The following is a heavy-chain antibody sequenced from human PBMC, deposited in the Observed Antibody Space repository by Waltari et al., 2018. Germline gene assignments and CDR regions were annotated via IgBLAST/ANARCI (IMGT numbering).Heavy chain of an antibody. CDR1: GGSISSSSYY. CDR3: ARSKLKYSGYDLDWYFDL. J-gene: IGHJ2*01. D-gene: IGHD5-12*01. V-gene: IGHV4-39*07. CDR2: IYYSGST. Sequence: QLQLQESGPGLVKPSETLSLTCTVSGGSISSSSYYWGWIRQPPGKGLEWIGSIYYSGSTYYNPSLKSRVTISVDTSKNQFSLKLSSVTAADTAVYYCARSKLKYSGYDLDWYFDLWGRGTLVTVSS.